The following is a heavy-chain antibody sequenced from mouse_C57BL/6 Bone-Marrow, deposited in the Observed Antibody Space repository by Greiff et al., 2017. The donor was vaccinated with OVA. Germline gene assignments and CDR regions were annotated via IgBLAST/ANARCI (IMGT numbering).Heavy chain of an antibody. Sequence: QVHVKQPGAELVKPGASVKMSCKASGYTFTSYWITWVKQRPGQGLEWIGDIYPGSGSTNYNEKFKSKATLTVDTSSSTAYMQLSSLTSEDSAVYYGARDRNYPLWYFEVWGTGTTGTVSS. CDR2: IYPGSGST. D-gene: IGHD2-5*01. J-gene: IGHJ1*03. V-gene: IGHV1-55*01. CDR1: GYTFTSYW. CDR3: ARDRNYPLWYFEV.